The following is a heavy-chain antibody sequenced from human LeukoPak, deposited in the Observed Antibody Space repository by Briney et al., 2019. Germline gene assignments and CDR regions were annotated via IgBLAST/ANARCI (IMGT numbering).Heavy chain of an antibody. CDR3: ARRIAAAKHFDY. CDR1: GFTFSSYG. D-gene: IGHD6-13*01. CDR2: IWYDGSNK. V-gene: IGHV3-33*01. Sequence: GGSLTLSCAASGFTFSSYGMHWLRQAPGKGLEWVAVIWYDGSNKYYADSVKGRFTISRDNSKNTLYLQMNSLRAEDTAVYYCARRIAAAKHFDYWGQGTLVTVSS. J-gene: IGHJ4*02.